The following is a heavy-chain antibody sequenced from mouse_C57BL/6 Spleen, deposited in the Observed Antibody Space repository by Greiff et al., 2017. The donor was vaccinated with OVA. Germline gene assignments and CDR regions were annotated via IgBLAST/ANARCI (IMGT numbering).Heavy chain of an antibody. Sequence: EVQLVESGGGLVQPKGSLKLSCAASGFTFNTYAMHWVRQAPGKGLEWVARIRSKSSNYATYYADSVKYRFTISRDDSQSMLYLQMNNLKTEDTAMYYCVRGDYRGTVVAPMDYWGQGTSVTVSS. CDR2: IRSKSSNYAT. J-gene: IGHJ4*01. CDR3: VRGDYRGTVVAPMDY. V-gene: IGHV10-3*01. CDR1: GFTFNTYA. D-gene: IGHD1-1*01.